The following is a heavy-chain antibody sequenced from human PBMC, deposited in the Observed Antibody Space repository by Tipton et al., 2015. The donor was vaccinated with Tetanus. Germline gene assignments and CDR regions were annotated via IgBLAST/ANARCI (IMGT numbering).Heavy chain of an antibody. CDR2: ISYAGYT. CDR3: AREMNRFFDI. D-gene: IGHD1-14*01. J-gene: IGHJ2*01. Sequence: TLSLTCTVSGGPISGHYWSWIRQTPGRGLEWIGDISYAGYTSYSPSLKNRVTMSVDTSKNQFSLKLKSVTAADTAVYYCAREMNRFFDIWGRGTLVTVSS. CDR1: GGPISGHY. V-gene: IGHV4-59*11.